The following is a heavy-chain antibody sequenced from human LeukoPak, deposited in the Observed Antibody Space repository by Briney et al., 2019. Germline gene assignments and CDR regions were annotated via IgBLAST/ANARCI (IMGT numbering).Heavy chain of an antibody. V-gene: IGHV3-7*01. D-gene: IGHD3-22*01. CDR2: IKQDGSEK. CDR1: GFTFSSYW. Sequence: TGGSLRLSCAASGFTFSSYWMHWVRQAPGKGLEWVANIKQDGSEKYYVDSVKGRFTISRDNAKNSLYLQMNSLTADDTAVYYCARLTGPQWLLLPFWFDSWGQGTLVTVSS. J-gene: IGHJ5*01. CDR3: ARLTGPQWLLLPFWFDS.